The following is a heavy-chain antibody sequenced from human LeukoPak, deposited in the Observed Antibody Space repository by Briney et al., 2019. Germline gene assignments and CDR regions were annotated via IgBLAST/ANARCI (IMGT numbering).Heavy chain of an antibody. Sequence: PGGSLRLSCAGSGFALKSYSLSWVRQAPGKGLEWVSSISSTSAYIYYADSVKGRFTISRDDVDNVVYLQMNSLGAEDTAVYYCARVAVSGPTGWFDSWGQGTLVIVSS. D-gene: IGHD2-8*02. J-gene: IGHJ5*01. V-gene: IGHV3-21*01. CDR1: GFALKSYS. CDR3: ARVAVSGPTGWFDS. CDR2: ISSTSAYI.